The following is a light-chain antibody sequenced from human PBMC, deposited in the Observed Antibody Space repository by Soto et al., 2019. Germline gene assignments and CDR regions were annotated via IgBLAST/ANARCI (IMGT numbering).Light chain of an antibody. CDR3: CSYAGNGAWV. CDR2: EVS. Sequence: QSALTQPASVSGSPGQSITISCTGTSSDVGGSKYVSWYQQHPGKAPKLMIFEVSRRPSRVSDRFSGSKSGNTASLTISGLQAEDEGDFYCCSYAGNGAWVFGGGTKLTVL. V-gene: IGLV2-14*01. J-gene: IGLJ3*02. CDR1: SSDVGGSKY.